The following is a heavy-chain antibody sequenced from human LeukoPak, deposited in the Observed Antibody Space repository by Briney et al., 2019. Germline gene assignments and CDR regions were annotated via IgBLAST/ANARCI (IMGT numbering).Heavy chain of an antibody. CDR3: ARARYSSSWYGGVNWFDP. CDR2: IKQDGSEK. J-gene: IGHJ5*02. V-gene: IGHV3-7*03. Sequence: GGSLRLSCAASGFTFSSYWVSWVRQAPGKGLEWVANIKQDGSEKYYVDSVKGRFTISRDNAKNSLYLQMNSLRAEDTAVYYCARARYSSSWYGGVNWFDPWGQGTLVTVSS. CDR1: GFTFSSYW. D-gene: IGHD6-13*01.